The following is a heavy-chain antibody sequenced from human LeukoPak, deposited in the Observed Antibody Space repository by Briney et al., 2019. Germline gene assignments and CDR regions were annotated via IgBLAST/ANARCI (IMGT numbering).Heavy chain of an antibody. Sequence: PSETLSLTCTVSGGSISSGIYYWAWIRQPPGKGLEWIGSIYYRGNTYYNPSLKSRVTPSVDTSKNQFSLNLSSVTAADTAVYYCARHGDGGPAEYFRHWGQGTLVTVSS. CDR3: ARHGDGGPAEYFRH. D-gene: IGHD4-23*01. CDR1: GGSISSGIYY. V-gene: IGHV4-39*01. CDR2: IYYRGNT. J-gene: IGHJ1*01.